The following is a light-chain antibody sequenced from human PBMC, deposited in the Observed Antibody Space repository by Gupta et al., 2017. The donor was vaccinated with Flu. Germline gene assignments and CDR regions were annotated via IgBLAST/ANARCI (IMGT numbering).Light chain of an antibody. V-gene: IGLV6-57*01. CDR1: SGDSASSD. J-gene: IGLJ2*01. CDR2: VVN. CDR3: QHSHSGNHVV. Sequence: VTMSCSRRSGDSASSDVQWYRQRPDGSPPTLILVVNQRTCGVPGRCSCSTDCSSNSASPPTSGLKTEDDADYYYQHSHSGNHVVFGGGTKLTVL.